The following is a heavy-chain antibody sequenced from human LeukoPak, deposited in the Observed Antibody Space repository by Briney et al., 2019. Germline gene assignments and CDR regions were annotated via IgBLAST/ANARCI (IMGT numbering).Heavy chain of an antibody. V-gene: IGHV3-72*01. D-gene: IGHD1-26*01. CDR3: ARESAPGGGYFIDPFDI. CDR1: GFTFSDHF. J-gene: IGHJ3*02. CDR2: IRNKANDYST. Sequence: PGGSLRLSCAASGFTFSDHFMDWVRQAPGKGLEWVGRIRNKANDYSTEYAASVKGRFSVSRDDSKNSLYLQMNGLKTKDTAVYYCARESAPGGGYFIDPFDIWGQGTVVTVSS.